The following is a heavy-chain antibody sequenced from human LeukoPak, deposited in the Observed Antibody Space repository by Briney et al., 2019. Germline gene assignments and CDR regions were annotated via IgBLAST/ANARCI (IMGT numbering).Heavy chain of an antibody. Sequence: GGSLRLSCTASGFTFGDYAMSWVRQAPGKGLEWGGFIRSKAYGGTTEYAASVKGRFTISRDDSKSIAYLQMNSLKTEDTAVYYCTRANDYVWGSYRYTRYFDYWGQGTLVTVSS. CDR1: GFTFGDYA. J-gene: IGHJ4*02. CDR2: IRSKAYGGTT. CDR3: TRANDYVWGSYRYTRYFDY. D-gene: IGHD3-16*02. V-gene: IGHV3-49*04.